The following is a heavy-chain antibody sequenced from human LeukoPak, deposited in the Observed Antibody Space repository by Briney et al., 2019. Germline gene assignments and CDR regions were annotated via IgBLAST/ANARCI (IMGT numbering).Heavy chain of an antibody. J-gene: IGHJ4*02. D-gene: IGHD6-13*01. CDR1: GFTLSRYS. CDR2: ISTNSEYI. Sequence: PGGSLRLSCAVFGFTLSRYSMNWVRQAPGKGPECVSAISTNSEYIYYGDSVRGRFTVSRDNAKNSLYLQMNSLRVEDTALYYCVRASYSSTWYLDSWGQGTLVTVSS. CDR3: VRASYSSTWYLDS. V-gene: IGHV3-21*01.